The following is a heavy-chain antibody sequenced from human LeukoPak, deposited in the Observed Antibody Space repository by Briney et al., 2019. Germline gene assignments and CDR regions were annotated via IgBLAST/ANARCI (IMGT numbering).Heavy chain of an antibody. CDR2: ISYEGSNK. D-gene: IGHD6-13*01. CDR3: AREESSWYACFDY. CDR1: GFTFSSYA. Sequence: GGSLRLSCAASGFTFSSYAMHWVRQAPGRGLEWGAVISYEGSNKYYADSVKGRFTISRDNSKNTLYLQMNSLRAEDTAVYYCAREESSWYACFDYWGQGTLVTVSS. J-gene: IGHJ4*02. V-gene: IGHV3-30*04.